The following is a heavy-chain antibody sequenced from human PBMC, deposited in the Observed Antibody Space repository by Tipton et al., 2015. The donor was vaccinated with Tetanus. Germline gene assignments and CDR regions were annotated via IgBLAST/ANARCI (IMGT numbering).Heavy chain of an antibody. CDR1: GSDFRSDS. V-gene: IGHV3-48*02. CDR3: AKAGLDIVVEPVAIHFDY. CDR2: IGTGGTPI. D-gene: IGHD2-2*01. Sequence: SLRLSCESSGSDFRSDSMNWVRQAPGKGLEWISYIGTGGTPIYYADSVKGRFTISRDNSKNTLYLQMNSLRDEDTAVYYCAKAGLDIVVEPVAIHFDYWGQGTLVTVSS. J-gene: IGHJ4*02.